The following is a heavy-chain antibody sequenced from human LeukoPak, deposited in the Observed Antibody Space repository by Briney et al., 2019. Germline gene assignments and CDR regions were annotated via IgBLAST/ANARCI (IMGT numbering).Heavy chain of an antibody. V-gene: IGHV3-21*01. J-gene: IGHJ6*03. Sequence: KPGGSLRLSCAASGFTFSTYTMNWVRQAPGKGLEWVSSISSSNSYIYYADSVRGRFTISRDNAKNSLYLQMNSLRAEDTAVYYCAREGVGYCSSTSCHLYMDVWGKGTTVTISS. CDR1: GFTFSTYT. CDR3: AREGVGYCSSTSCHLYMDV. D-gene: IGHD2-2*01. CDR2: ISSSNSYI.